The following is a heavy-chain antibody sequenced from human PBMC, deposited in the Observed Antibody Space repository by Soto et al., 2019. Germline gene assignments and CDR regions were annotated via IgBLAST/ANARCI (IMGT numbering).Heavy chain of an antibody. D-gene: IGHD2-15*01. CDR1: GFTFSYG. J-gene: IGHJ4*02. Sequence: VQLLESGGGLIQPGGSLRLSCAASGFTFSYGIHWLRQALGKGLEWAAYISYDSSNKFYGDSVKGRFTISRDNSKNTQFLQMNSLRAEDTAVYYCAKLVIGYCSGNTCDDYWGQGTLVAVSS. V-gene: IGHV3-30*18. CDR3: AKLVIGYCSGNTCDDY. CDR2: ISYDSSNK.